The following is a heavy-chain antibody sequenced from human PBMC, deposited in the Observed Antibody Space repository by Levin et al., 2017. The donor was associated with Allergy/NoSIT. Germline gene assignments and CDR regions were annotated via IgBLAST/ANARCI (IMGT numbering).Heavy chain of an antibody. CDR1: GGSTRLGGYY. V-gene: IGHV4-31*03. Sequence: SETLSLTCSVSGGSTRLGGYYWGWIRQHPVKGLEWLGYIYYSGETFYNPSVESRLVISHDTSENQFSLKLTSLTASDTAVYYCVRAQTGYVSPFDFWGPGTLVTVSS. CDR3: VRAQTGYVSPFDF. J-gene: IGHJ4*02. D-gene: IGHD3-9*01. CDR2: IYYSGET.